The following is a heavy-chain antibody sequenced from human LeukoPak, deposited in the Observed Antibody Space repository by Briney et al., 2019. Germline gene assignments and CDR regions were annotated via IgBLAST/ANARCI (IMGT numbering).Heavy chain of an antibody. CDR2: IYTSGST. J-gene: IGHJ4*02. Sequence: SETLSLTCTVSGGSISSYYWSWIRQPAGKGLEWIGRIYTSGSTNYNPSLKSRVTMSVDTSKNQLSLKLSSVTAADTAVYYCAREELRYSLKNFDYWGQGTLVTVSS. CDR1: GGSISSYY. V-gene: IGHV4-4*07. D-gene: IGHD3-9*01. CDR3: AREELRYSLKNFDY.